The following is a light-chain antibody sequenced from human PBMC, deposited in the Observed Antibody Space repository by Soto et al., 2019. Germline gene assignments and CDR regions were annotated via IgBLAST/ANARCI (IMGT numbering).Light chain of an antibody. CDR1: QKINNY. Sequence: DIQMTQSPSSLSASVGDRDTVTCRTSQKINNYLNWYQQKPGKAPKLLIYGAFSVQSGVPLRFSGSGSGTEFTLTISSLQPEDFAIYYCEQTYSTPVTFGQGTRLEIK. CDR3: EQTYSTPVT. J-gene: IGKJ5*01. V-gene: IGKV1-39*01. CDR2: GAF.